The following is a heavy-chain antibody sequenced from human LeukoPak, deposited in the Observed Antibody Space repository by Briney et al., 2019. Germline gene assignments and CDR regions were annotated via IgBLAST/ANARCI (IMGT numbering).Heavy chain of an antibody. J-gene: IGHJ4*02. CDR1: GFTFSSYG. CDR3: AKGTDY. V-gene: IGHV3-30*18. CDR2: ISYDGSNK. Sequence: GGSLRLSCAASGFTFSSYGMHWVRQAPGKGLEWVAVISYDGSNKYYADSVKGRFTISRDNSKNTLYLQMNSLRAEDTAVYYCAKGTDYWGQGTLVTVSS.